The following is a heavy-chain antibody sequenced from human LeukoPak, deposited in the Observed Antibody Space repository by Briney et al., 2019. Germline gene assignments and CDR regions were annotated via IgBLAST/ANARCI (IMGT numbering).Heavy chain of an antibody. Sequence: GGSLRLSCAASGFTFSSYGMHWVRQAPGKGLEWVAFIRYDGSNKYYADSVKGRFTISRDNSKNTLYLQMNSLRPEDTAVYYCARDLKTAMDYFDYWGQGALVTVSS. V-gene: IGHV3-30*02. CDR2: IRYDGSNK. CDR1: GFTFSSYG. J-gene: IGHJ4*02. CDR3: ARDLKTAMDYFDY. D-gene: IGHD2-2*01.